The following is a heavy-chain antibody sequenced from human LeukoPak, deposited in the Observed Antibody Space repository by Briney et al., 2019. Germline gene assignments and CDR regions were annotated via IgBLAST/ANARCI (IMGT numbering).Heavy chain of an antibody. CDR2: ISNSWST. J-gene: IGHJ3*02. CDR1: NDSIKDYY. CDR3: ARYAVGSSWAQAFDI. Sequence: PSETLSLTCTVSNDSIKDYYWNWIRQPPGKGLEWIGFISNSWSTNYNPSLKSRVTISIDTSKRQFSLKLSSVTAADTAVYYCARYAVGSSWAQAFDIWGQGTMVTVSS. D-gene: IGHD6-13*01. V-gene: IGHV4-59*01.